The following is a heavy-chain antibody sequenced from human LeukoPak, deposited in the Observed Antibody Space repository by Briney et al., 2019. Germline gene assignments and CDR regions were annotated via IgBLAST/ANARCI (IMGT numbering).Heavy chain of an antibody. CDR1: GVSISSSNW. CDR3: ARGQWFRAF. CDR2: IYHSGST. Sequence: PSGTLSLTCAVSGVSISSSNWWSWVRQPPGKGLEWIGEIYHSGSTNYNPSLETRVTISVDTSKNQFSLRINSVTAADTAVYYCARGQWFRAFWSRGTPVTVSS. V-gene: IGHV4-4*02. D-gene: IGHD3-10*01. J-gene: IGHJ4*02.